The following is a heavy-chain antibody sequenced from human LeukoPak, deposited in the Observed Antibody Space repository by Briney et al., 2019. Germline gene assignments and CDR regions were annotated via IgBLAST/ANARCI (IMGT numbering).Heavy chain of an antibody. CDR3: ARDIAGSVSSWVNFDY. V-gene: IGHV3-20*04. D-gene: IGHD6-13*01. CDR2: INWNGGST. Sequence: PGGSLRLSCAASGFTFDDYGLSWVRQAPGKGLEWVSGINWNGGSTGYADSVKGRFTISRDNAKNSLYLQMNSLRAEDTALYYCARDIAGSVSSWVNFDYWGQGTLVTVSS. CDR1: GFTFDDYG. J-gene: IGHJ4*02.